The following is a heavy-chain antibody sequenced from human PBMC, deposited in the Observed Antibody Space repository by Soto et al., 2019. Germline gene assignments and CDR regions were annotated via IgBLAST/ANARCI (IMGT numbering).Heavy chain of an antibody. Sequence: EVQLVESGGGLVQPGGSLRLSCAASGFTFSSYWMSWVRQAPGKGLEWVANIKQDGSEKYYVDSVKGRFTISRDNAKNSLYLQMNSLSAEDTAVYYCARVGDPLWDNAFDIWGQGTMVTVSS. V-gene: IGHV3-7*03. CDR2: IKQDGSEK. D-gene: IGHD5-18*01. CDR1: GFTFSSYW. J-gene: IGHJ3*02. CDR3: ARVGDPLWDNAFDI.